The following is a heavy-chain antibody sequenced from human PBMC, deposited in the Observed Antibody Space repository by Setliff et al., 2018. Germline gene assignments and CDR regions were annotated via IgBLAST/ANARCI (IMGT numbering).Heavy chain of an antibody. CDR3: VRDRAAIVVGPPTAAFDI. Sequence: EASVKVSCKASGYIFTSYGISWVRQAPGQGLEWMGWISSYNGKTNYAQKLQGRVTMTTDTSTGTAYMEVRSLRSDDTAQYYCVRDRAAIVVGPPTAAFDIWGQGTMVTVSS. CDR2: ISSYNGKT. V-gene: IGHV1-18*01. D-gene: IGHD2-2*01. CDR1: GYIFTSYG. J-gene: IGHJ3*02.